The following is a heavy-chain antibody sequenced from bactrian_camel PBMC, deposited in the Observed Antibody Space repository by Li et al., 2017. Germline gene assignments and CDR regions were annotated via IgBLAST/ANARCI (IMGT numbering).Heavy chain of an antibody. V-gene: IGHV3-2*01. J-gene: IGHJ4*01. D-gene: IGHD6*01. CDR3: ASSDGGRWCTSPPPYNY. CDR1: GDTANTASRY. Sequence: HVQLVESGGGSVQAGGSQRLSCAASGDTANTASRYMSWVRQAPGKGLEWVSSIYGDGSNTYYADSVKGRFTISRDNANNTVYLQMNNLKSEDTALYYCASSDGGRWCTSPPPYNYWGQGTQVTVS. CDR2: IYGDGSNT.